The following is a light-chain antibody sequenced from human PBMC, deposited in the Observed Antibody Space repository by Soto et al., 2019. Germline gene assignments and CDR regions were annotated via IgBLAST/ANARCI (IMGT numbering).Light chain of an antibody. CDR1: QSVSSSY. Sequence: EIVLTQSPGTLSLSAGERATLSCRASQSVSSSYLAWYQQKPGQAPRLLIYGASSRATDIPDRFSGSGSGTDFTLTISRLEPEDFAIYYCQHYANSLWTFGQGTKVDI. J-gene: IGKJ1*01. CDR3: QHYANSLWT. CDR2: GAS. V-gene: IGKV3-20*01.